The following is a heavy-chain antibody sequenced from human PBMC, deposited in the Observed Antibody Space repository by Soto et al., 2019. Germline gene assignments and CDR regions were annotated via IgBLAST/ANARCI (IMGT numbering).Heavy chain of an antibody. D-gene: IGHD2-21*02. CDR3: ARDPRAYCGGDCYSGFEY. J-gene: IGHJ4*02. V-gene: IGHV3-33*01. CDR1: GFTFSSYG. Sequence: QVQLVESGGGVVQPGRSLRLSCAASGFTFSSYGMHWVRQAPGKGLEWVAVIWYDGSNKYYADSVKGRFTISRDNSKNTLYLQMNSLRAEDTAVYYCARDPRAYCGGDCYSGFEYWGQGTLVTVSS. CDR2: IWYDGSNK.